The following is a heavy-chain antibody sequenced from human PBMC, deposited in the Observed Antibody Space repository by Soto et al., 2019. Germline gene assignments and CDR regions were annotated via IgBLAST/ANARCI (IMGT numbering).Heavy chain of an antibody. Sequence: QVQLVESGGGLVKPGGSLRLSCAASGFALSDYYMSWIRQAPGEGLEWVSYIGTSSTYTKYADSVKGRFTISRDNAKNSLYLQMNGLIAEDTAEYYCARDAEPYTALIDHFDSWGQGTLVTVSS. J-gene: IGHJ4*02. CDR2: IGTSSTYT. V-gene: IGHV3-11*05. CDR1: GFALSDYY. D-gene: IGHD1-1*01. CDR3: ARDAEPYTALIDHFDS.